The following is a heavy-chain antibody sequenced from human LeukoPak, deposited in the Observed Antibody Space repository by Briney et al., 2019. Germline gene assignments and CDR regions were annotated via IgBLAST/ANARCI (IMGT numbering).Heavy chain of an antibody. Sequence: PSETLSLTCTVSGGSISSGGYFWSWIRQHPGKGLEWIGCIYYSGSTYYNPSLKSRVNISVDTSKNQFSLKLSSVTAADTAVYYCAKDYYRGNPGYYFDNWGQGTLVTVSP. D-gene: IGHD4-23*01. CDR2: IYYSGST. J-gene: IGHJ4*02. CDR1: GGSISSGGYF. V-gene: IGHV4-31*03. CDR3: AKDYYRGNPGYYFDN.